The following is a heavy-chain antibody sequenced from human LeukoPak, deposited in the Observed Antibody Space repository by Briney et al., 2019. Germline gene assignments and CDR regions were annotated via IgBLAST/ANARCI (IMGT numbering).Heavy chain of an antibody. Sequence: PGGSLRLSCAASGFTFSNAWMSWVRQAPGKGLEWVGRIKSKTGGRTTDYAAPVKGRFTISRDDSKITLYLQMNSLKPEDTAVYYCTTEGDGYNGYYFDYWGQGTLVTVSS. D-gene: IGHD5-24*01. CDR1: GFTFSNAW. J-gene: IGHJ4*02. CDR2: IKSKTGGRTT. V-gene: IGHV3-15*01. CDR3: TTEGDGYNGYYFDY.